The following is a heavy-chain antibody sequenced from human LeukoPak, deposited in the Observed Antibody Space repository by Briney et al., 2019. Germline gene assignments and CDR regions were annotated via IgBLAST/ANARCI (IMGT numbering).Heavy chain of an antibody. CDR1: GGSISSYY. CDR3: ARQTLVGATFYFDY. CDR2: IYYSGST. J-gene: IGHJ4*02. D-gene: IGHD1-26*01. V-gene: IGHV4-59*01. Sequence: SETMSLTCTVSGGSISSYYWSWIRQPPGKGLEWIGYIYYSGSTNYNPSLKSRVTISVDTSKNQFSLKLSSVTAADTALYYCARQTLVGATFYFDYWGQGTLVTVSS.